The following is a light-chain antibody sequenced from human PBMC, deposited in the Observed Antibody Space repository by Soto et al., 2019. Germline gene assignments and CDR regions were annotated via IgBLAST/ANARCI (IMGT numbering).Light chain of an antibody. V-gene: IGLV1-44*01. CDR2: SNN. Sequence: QSVLTQPPSASGTPGQRFTISCSGSNSNIGSNTVNWYQQLPGTAPKLLIYSNNQRPSGVPDRFSGSKSGTSASLAISGLQSEDEADYYCAAWDDSLNGVVFGGGTQRTVL. CDR3: AAWDDSLNGVV. J-gene: IGLJ2*01. CDR1: NSNIGSNT.